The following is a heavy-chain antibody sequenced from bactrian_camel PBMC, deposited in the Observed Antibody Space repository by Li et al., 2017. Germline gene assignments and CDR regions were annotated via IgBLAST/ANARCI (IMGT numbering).Heavy chain of an antibody. D-gene: IGHD4*01. J-gene: IGHJ4*01. CDR3: AADDHPFFACYANTIAYAHTY. Sequence: VESGGGSVQAGGSLRLSCSASGYVCMGWYRQTPGNERDGLATIHKDGTTSYADSAKGRFTISVDNANNKLYLDMNDLKPEDTARYICAADDHPFFACYANTIAYAHTYWGQGTQVTVSS. CDR2: IHKDGTT. V-gene: IGHV3S53*01. CDR1: GYVC.